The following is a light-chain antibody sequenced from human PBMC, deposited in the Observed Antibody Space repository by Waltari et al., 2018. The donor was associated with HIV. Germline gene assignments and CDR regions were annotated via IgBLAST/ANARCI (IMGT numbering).Light chain of an antibody. CDR3: GTWDTSLSAWV. CDR2: DNN. V-gene: IGLV1-51*01. J-gene: IGLJ3*02. Sequence: QSVLTQPPSVSAAPGQKVTISCPGSSSKLGNNYVSWYQQLPGTAPKLLIYDNNKRPSGIPDRFSGSKSGTSATLGITGLQTGDEADYYCGTWDTSLSAWVFGGGTRLTVL. CDR1: SSKLGNNY.